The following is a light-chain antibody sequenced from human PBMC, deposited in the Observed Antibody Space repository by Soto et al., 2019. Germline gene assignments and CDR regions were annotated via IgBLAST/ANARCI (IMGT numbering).Light chain of an antibody. J-gene: IGKJ2*01. CDR1: QSVSSSY. V-gene: IGKV3-20*01. CDR3: QQYCSSPPT. CDR2: GAS. Sequence: EIVLTQSPGTLSLSPGERATLSCRASQSVSSSYLAWYQQKPGQAPRLLIYGASSRATGIPDRFSGSGSGTDFTLTISRLEPEDFAVYDCQQYCSSPPTCGQGTKLEIK.